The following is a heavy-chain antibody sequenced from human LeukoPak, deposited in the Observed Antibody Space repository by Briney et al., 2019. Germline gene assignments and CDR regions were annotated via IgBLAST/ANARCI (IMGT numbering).Heavy chain of an antibody. J-gene: IGHJ6*03. V-gene: IGHV3-7*01. CDR1: GFTFSSYW. CDR3: ARELSGIGRYYYYYYMDV. D-gene: IGHD6-19*01. Sequence: GGSLRLSCAASGFTFSSYWKSWVRQAPGKGLEWVANIKQDGSEKYYVDSVKGRFTISRDNAKNSLYLQMNSLRAEDTAVYYCARELSGIGRYYYYYYMDVWGKGTTVTVSS. CDR2: IKQDGSEK.